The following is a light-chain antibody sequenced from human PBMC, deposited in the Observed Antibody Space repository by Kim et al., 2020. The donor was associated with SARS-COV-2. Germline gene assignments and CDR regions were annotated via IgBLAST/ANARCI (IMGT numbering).Light chain of an antibody. CDR2: GAS. Sequence: EIVMTQPPATLSVSPGERATLSCRASQVVISNLAWYPQKPGQAPRLLIYGASTRATGIPARFSGSGSGTEFTLTISSLQSEDFAVYYCQQYNNWPPYTFGQGTKLEI. CDR3: QQYNNWPPYT. V-gene: IGKV3-15*01. J-gene: IGKJ2*01. CDR1: QVVISN.